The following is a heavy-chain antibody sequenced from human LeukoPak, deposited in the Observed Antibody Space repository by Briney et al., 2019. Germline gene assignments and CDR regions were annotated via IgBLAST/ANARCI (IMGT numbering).Heavy chain of an antibody. CDR3: ARRGPMSYDILAYYFDY. J-gene: IGHJ4*02. CDR1: GSSISGSSYY. V-gene: IGHV4-39*01. CDR2: IYYSGST. Sequence: SETLSLTCTVSGSSISGSSYYWGWIRQPPGKGLEWIGSIYYSGSTYYNPSLKSRVTISVDTSKNQFSLKLSSVTAADTAVYYCARRGPMSYDILAYYFDYWGQGTLVTVSS. D-gene: IGHD3-9*01.